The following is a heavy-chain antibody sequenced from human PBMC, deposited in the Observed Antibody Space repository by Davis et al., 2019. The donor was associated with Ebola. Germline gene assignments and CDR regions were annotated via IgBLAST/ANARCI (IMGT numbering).Heavy chain of an antibody. V-gene: IGHV4-39*02. CDR3: ARGHSYGSMVYGVDV. J-gene: IGHJ6*02. Sequence: MPSQTLSLTCTVSSGSMRSTSSYWAWIRQPPGKGLEWTGTIDYVRSTPFNPSLRSRITLSLDTSKNHFALRLTSVTAADTAVYYCARGHSYGSMVYGVDVWGQGTTVSVSS. CDR2: IDYVRST. D-gene: IGHD5-18*01. CDR1: SGSMRSTSSY.